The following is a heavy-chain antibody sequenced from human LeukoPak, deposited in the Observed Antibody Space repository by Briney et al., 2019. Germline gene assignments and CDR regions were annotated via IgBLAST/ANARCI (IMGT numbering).Heavy chain of an antibody. Sequence: PSETLSLTCAVSGYSISSGYYWGWSRQPPGRGGEWMGGSYHSGSTYYNPSLQSRGTITVDTSKNQFSSKLSCVISAYTAVYYCARNWGLKRPHIDSSGQGSLVTVSS. CDR1: GYSISSGYY. D-gene: IGHD3-16*01. J-gene: IGHJ4*02. CDR2: SYHSGST. CDR3: ARNWGLKRPHIDS. V-gene: IGHV4-38-2*01.